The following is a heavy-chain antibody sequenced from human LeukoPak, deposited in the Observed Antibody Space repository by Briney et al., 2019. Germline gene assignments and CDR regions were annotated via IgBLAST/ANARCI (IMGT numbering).Heavy chain of an antibody. D-gene: IGHD3-16*02. CDR1: GGSISSYY. CDR2: IYTSGST. Sequence: SETLSLTCTVSGGSISSYYWSWIRQPAGKGLEWIGRIYTSGSTNYNPSLKSRVTMSVDTSKNQFSLKLSSVTAADTAVYYCAREVITFGGVIVIPSNYYYYMDVWGKGTTVTISS. V-gene: IGHV4-4*07. CDR3: AREVITFGGVIVIPSNYYYYMDV. J-gene: IGHJ6*03.